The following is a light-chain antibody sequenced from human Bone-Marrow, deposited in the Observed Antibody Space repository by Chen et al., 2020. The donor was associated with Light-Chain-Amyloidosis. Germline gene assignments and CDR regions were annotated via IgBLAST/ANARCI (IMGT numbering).Light chain of an antibody. Sequence: EIVLTQSPGTLSLSPGEGANLSCRASQTISSNYLTWYQQKFGQAPRLLIYGSSSRATGIPDRFTGSESGTDFTLTINRLEPGDFAVYYCQQYGTSPLTFGGGTKVEIK. CDR2: GSS. CDR3: QQYGTSPLT. CDR1: QTISSNY. V-gene: IGKV3-20*01. J-gene: IGKJ4*01.